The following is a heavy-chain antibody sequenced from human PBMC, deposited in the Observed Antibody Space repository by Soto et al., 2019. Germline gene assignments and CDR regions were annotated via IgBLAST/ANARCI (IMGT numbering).Heavy chain of an antibody. CDR2: LSGAGTPI. CDR1: GFTFSNYF. J-gene: IGHJ5*02. Sequence: EGSLRLSCAASGFTFSNYFLHWVRQVPGEGLVWVSRLSGAGTPISYAGSVKGRFTISRGNANNSLYLQMSSLRVHDTAGYCCARTCVPSIAGFDPWGQGTLGTISS. CDR3: ARTCVPSIAGFDP. D-gene: IGHD6-6*01. V-gene: IGHV3-74*01.